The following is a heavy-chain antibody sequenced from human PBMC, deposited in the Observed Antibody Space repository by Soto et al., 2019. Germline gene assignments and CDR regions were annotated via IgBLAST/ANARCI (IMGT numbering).Heavy chain of an antibody. CDR1: KFTFNNYA. CDR3: ARWFTYGNFDYFDY. D-gene: IGHD3-10*01. V-gene: IGHV3-23*01. CDR2: ISSGGDTT. Sequence: GGSLRLSCAASKFTFNNYAMSWVRQAPGKGLEWVSAISSGGDTTSYAGAVKGRFTISRDNAKNTLYLQMNGLRAEDTAVYYCARWFTYGNFDYFDYWGQGTLVTVSS. J-gene: IGHJ4*02.